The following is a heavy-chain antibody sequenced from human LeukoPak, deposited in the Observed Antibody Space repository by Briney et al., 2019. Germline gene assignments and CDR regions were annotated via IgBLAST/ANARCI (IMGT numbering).Heavy chain of an antibody. D-gene: IGHD1-26*01. CDR3: ARDQSGSGYTGDGDY. V-gene: IGHV1-18*01. CDR1: GYTFTSYG. J-gene: IGHJ4*02. CDR2: ISAYNGNT. Sequence: ASVKVSCKASGYTFTSYGISWVRQAPGQGLEWMGWISAYNGNTNYAQKLQGRVTMTTDTSTSTVYMQLSSLRSDDTAVYYCARDQSGSGYTGDGDYWGQGTLVTVSS.